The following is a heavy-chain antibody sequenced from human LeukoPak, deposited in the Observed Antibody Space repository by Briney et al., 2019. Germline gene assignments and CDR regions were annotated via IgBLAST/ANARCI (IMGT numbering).Heavy chain of an antibody. D-gene: IGHD5-12*01. CDR1: GFTVSSNY. V-gene: IGHV3-53*01. J-gene: IGHJ4*02. Sequence: GGSLRLSCAASGFTVSSNYMSWVRQAPGKGLEWVSVIYSGGSTYYADSVKGRFTISRDNAKNSLYLQMNSLRAEDTAVYYCARAHKKKWLRWYYFDYWGQGTLVTVSS. CDR3: ARAHKKKWLRWYYFDY. CDR2: IYSGGST.